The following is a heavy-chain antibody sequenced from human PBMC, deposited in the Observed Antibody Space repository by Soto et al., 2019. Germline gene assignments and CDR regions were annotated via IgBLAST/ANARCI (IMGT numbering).Heavy chain of an antibody. Sequence: ASVKVSCKASGGTFSSYAISWVRQAPGQGLEWMGGIIPIFGTANYAQKFQGRVTITADESTSTAYMELSSLRSEDTAVYYCARVSGYYGSGSYWYFDYWGQGTLVTVSS. D-gene: IGHD3-10*01. CDR1: GGTFSSYA. CDR3: ARVSGYYGSGSYWYFDY. CDR2: IIPIFGTA. V-gene: IGHV1-69*13. J-gene: IGHJ4*02.